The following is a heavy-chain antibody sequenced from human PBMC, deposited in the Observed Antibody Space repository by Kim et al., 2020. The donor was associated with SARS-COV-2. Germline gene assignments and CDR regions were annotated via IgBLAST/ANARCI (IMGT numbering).Heavy chain of an antibody. J-gene: IGHJ4*02. V-gene: IGHV7-4-1*02. Sequence: ASVKVSCKASGYTFTSYAMNWVRQAPGQGLEWMGWINTNTGNPTYAQGFTGRFVFSLDTSVSTAYLQISSLKAEDTAVYYCATPLGSCSSTSCYAPNSFDYWGQGTLVTVSS. CDR2: INTNTGNP. CDR1: GYTFTSYA. CDR3: ATPLGSCSSTSCYAPNSFDY. D-gene: IGHD2-2*01.